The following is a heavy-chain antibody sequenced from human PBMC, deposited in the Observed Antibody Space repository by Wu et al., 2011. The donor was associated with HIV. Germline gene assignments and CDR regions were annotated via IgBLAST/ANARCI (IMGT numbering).Heavy chain of an antibody. CDR3: ARGWRSGSWYEYFDL. D-gene: IGHD1-26*01. Sequence: QVQLVQSGAEVKKPGSSVKVSCKASGGTFSSYAISWVRQAPGQGLEWMGGIIPIFGTANYAQKFQGRVTITTDESTSTAYMELSSLRSEDTAVYYCARGWRSGSWYEYFDLWGRGTLVTVSS. J-gene: IGHJ2*01. V-gene: IGHV1-69*05. CDR1: GGTFSSYA. CDR2: IIPIFGTA.